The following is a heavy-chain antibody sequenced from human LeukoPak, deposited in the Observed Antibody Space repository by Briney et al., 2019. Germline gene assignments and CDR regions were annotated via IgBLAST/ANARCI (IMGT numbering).Heavy chain of an antibody. V-gene: IGHV5-51*01. Sequence: GESLKISCKGSGYSFTSYWIGWVRQMPGKGLEWMGIIYPGDSDTRYSPSFQSQVTISADKSISTAYLQWSSLKASDTAMYYCARAYCSSTSCYLASWYNWFDPWGQGTLVTVSS. CDR1: GYSFTSYW. J-gene: IGHJ5*02. CDR3: ARAYCSSTSCYLASWYNWFDP. CDR2: IYPGDSDT. D-gene: IGHD2-2*01.